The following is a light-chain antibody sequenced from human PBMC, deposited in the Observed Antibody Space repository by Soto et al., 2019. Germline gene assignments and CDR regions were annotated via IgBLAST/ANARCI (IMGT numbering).Light chain of an antibody. J-gene: IGKJ1*01. CDR3: KQYSSVHPET. CDR2: DAS. V-gene: IGKV1-5*01. CDR1: QNINNW. Sequence: IEMTQSPSTLSAAVGDRVTITCRASQNINNWLAWYQQKPGQPPKLLIYDASTLGCGVPLSFSGSGSGTEFTLVISRLQPDDFATYNCKQYSSVHPETFGRGTKVEI.